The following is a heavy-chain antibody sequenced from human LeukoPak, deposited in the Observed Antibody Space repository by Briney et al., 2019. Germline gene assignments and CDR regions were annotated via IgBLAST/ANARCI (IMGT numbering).Heavy chain of an antibody. V-gene: IGHV3-23*01. CDR2: ISGSGAST. Sequence: GGSLRLSCLTSGSTLSTNAMSWVRQAPGKGLEWISGISGSGASTYYADSVKGRFTISRDDSRNTLYLQMNSLRGDDTAVYYCAKDVGKWESLHFFDYWGQGTLVTVSS. D-gene: IGHD1-26*01. CDR3: AKDVGKWESLHFFDY. J-gene: IGHJ4*02. CDR1: GSTLSTNA.